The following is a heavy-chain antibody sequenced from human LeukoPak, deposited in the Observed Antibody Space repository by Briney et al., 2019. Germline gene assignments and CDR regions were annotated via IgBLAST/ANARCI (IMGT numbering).Heavy chain of an antibody. J-gene: IGHJ5*02. CDR3: AKDGIVGAIGFDP. CDR2: IISSGSTI. D-gene: IGHD1-26*01. Sequence: GGSLRLSCAASGFTFSDYYMSWIRQAPGKGREWVSYIISSGSTIYYADSVKGRFTISRDNAKNSLYLQMNSLRAEDTAVYYCAKDGIVGAIGFDPWGQGTLVTVSS. CDR1: GFTFSDYY. V-gene: IGHV3-11*01.